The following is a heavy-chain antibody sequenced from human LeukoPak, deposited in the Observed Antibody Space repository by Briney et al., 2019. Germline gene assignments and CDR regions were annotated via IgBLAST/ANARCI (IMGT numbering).Heavy chain of an antibody. J-gene: IGHJ4*02. CDR2: INPNSGGT. Sequence: ASVKVSCKASGYTFPDYFMHWVRQAPGQGLEWMGWINPNSGGTSYAQKFQGRVTMTRDTSVTTAYTDLGRLRSDDTAVYYCARGRAGDYFDSWGQGTLVTVSS. CDR3: ARGRAGDYFDS. CDR1: GYTFPDYF. V-gene: IGHV1-2*02.